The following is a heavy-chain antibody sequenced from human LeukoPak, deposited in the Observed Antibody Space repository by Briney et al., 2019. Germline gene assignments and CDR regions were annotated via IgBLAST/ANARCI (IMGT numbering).Heavy chain of an antibody. CDR3: ARGITIFGVVSSGYYFDY. Sequence: SVKVSCKASGYTFTGYYMHWVRQAPGQGLEWMGGIIPIFGTANYAQKFQGRVTITTDESTSTAYMELSSLRSEDTAVYYCARGITIFGVVSSGYYFDYWGQGTLVTVSS. CDR2: IIPIFGTA. D-gene: IGHD3-3*01. J-gene: IGHJ4*02. CDR1: GYTFTGYY. V-gene: IGHV1-69*05.